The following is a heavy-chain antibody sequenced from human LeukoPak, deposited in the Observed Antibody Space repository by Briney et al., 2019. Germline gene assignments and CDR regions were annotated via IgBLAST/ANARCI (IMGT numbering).Heavy chain of an antibody. V-gene: IGHV3-21*05. CDR2: ISGSSRDT. J-gene: IGHJ6*02. Sequence: PGGSLRLSCAASGFTFSHYSMNWVRQAPGKGLEWVSYISGSSRDTYYADSVKGRFTISRDDAKNSLCLQMSGLRDVDTAVYYCARDYNYAMDVWGQGTTVTVSS. CDR1: GFTFSHYS. CDR3: ARDYNYAMDV.